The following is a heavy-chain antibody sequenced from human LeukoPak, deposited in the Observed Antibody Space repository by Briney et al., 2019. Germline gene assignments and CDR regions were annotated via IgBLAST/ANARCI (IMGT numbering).Heavy chain of an antibody. CDR3: AKDVLGYCSGDSCYGS. CDR2: ISGSGGST. CDR1: GRTFSSYA. Sequence: GGSLRLSCAASGRTFSSYAMRWVRQAPGKGLEWVSAISGSGGSTYYAPSVKGRFTIPRDNPKNTLYLQMNSLRAEETAVYYCAKDVLGYCSGDSCYGSWGQGTLVTVSS. J-gene: IGHJ4*02. D-gene: IGHD2-15*01. V-gene: IGHV3-23*01.